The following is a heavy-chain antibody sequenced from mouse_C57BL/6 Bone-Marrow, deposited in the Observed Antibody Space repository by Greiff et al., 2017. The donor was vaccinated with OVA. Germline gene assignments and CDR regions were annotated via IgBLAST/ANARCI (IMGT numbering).Heavy chain of an antibody. V-gene: IGHV1-64*01. Sequence: QVQLQQPGAELVKPGASVKLSCKASGYTFTSYWMHWVKQRPGQGLEWIGMIHPNRGSTNYNEKFKSKATLTVAKSSSTAYMQLSSLTSEDSAVYYCARDGYYDDYWGQGTTLTVSS. CDR1: GYTFTSYW. CDR3: ARDGYYDDY. J-gene: IGHJ2*01. D-gene: IGHD2-4*01. CDR2: IHPNRGST.